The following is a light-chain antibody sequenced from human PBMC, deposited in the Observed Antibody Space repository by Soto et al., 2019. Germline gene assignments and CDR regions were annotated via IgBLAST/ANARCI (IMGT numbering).Light chain of an antibody. CDR2: GAS. Sequence: EVVLTQSPATQSLSPGERATLSCRASQNVNNNYLAWYQLKPGQAPRLLISGASDGATDIPDRFSGSGSGTDFTLTISRLDPEDFAVYSCLQYGNSPYTFGQGTKLEI. CDR1: QNVNNNY. J-gene: IGKJ2*01. CDR3: LQYGNSPYT. V-gene: IGKV3-20*01.